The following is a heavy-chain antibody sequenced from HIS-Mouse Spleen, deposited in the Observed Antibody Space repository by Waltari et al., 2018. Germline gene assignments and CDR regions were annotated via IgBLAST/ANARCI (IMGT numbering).Heavy chain of an antibody. J-gene: IGHJ2*01. CDR3: ARDHGDSSSWYWYFDL. D-gene: IGHD6-13*01. Sequence: EVQLVETGGGLIQPGGSLRLSCAASGFIVSSNYMSWVRRAPGKGLEWVSVIYSGGSTYYADSVKGRFTISRDNSKNTLYLQMNSLRAEDTAVYYCARDHGDSSSWYWYFDLWGRGTLVTVSS. V-gene: IGHV3-53*02. CDR1: GFIVSSNY. CDR2: IYSGGST.